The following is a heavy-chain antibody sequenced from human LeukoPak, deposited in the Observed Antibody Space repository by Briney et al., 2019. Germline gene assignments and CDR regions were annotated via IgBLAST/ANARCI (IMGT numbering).Heavy chain of an antibody. V-gene: IGHV4-34*01. CDR1: GGSFSGYY. CDR2: INHSGST. CDR3: ARSRYCRSTSCSYNWFDP. D-gene: IGHD2-2*01. Sequence: SETLSLTCAVYGGSFSGYYWSWIRQPPGKGLEWIGEINHSGSTNYNPSLKSRVTISVDTSKNQFSLKLSSVTAADTAVYYCARSRYCRSTSCSYNWFDPWGQGTLVTVSS. J-gene: IGHJ5*02.